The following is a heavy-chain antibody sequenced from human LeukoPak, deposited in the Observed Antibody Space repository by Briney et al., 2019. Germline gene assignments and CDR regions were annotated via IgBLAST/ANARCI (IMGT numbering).Heavy chain of an antibody. J-gene: IGHJ4*02. CDR1: GYSITSYY. D-gene: IGHD2-15*01. CDR3: ARDLLLRGLAY. CDR2: IFHSGST. Sequence: PSETLSLTCTVSGYSITSYYWSWVRQPPGKGLEWIGYIFHSGSTNYNPSLKSRVTISVDTSKNQFSLRLSSVTAADTAVYYCARDLLLRGLAYWGQGTLVTVSS. V-gene: IGHV4-59*01.